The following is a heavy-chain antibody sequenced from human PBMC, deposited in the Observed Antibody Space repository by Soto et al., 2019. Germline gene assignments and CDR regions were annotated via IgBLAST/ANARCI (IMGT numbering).Heavy chain of an antibody. D-gene: IGHD2-15*01. J-gene: IGHJ4*02. CDR2: IYYSGST. CDR1: GGSISSSSYY. V-gene: IGHV4-39*01. Sequence: QLQLQESGPGLVKPSETLSLTCTVSGGSISSSSYYWGWIRQPPGKGLEWIGIIYYSGSTYYNPSLKSPVTISLDTSKNQFSLKLSSVTAADTAVYYCARGAPIVVVVAATSPFDYWCQGTLVTVSS. CDR3: ARGAPIVVVVAATSPFDY.